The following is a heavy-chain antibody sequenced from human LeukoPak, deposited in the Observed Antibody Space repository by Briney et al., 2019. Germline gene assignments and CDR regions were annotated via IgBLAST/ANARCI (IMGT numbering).Heavy chain of an antibody. Sequence: GESLKISCKASGYSFTNYWIGWVRQMPGKGLEWMGIIYPGDSDTRYSPSFQGQVTISADKSISTAYLQWSSLKASDTAMYYCARRPCLGYCSGGSDNWFDPWGQGTLVTVSS. V-gene: IGHV5-51*01. D-gene: IGHD2-15*01. CDR2: IYPGDSDT. CDR1: GYSFTNYW. CDR3: ARRPCLGYCSGGSDNWFDP. J-gene: IGHJ5*02.